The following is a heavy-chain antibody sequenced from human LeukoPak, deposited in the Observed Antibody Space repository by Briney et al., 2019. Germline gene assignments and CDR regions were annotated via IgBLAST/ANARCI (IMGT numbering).Heavy chain of an antibody. V-gene: IGHV3-21*01. CDR3: ARDPMTTVTPYYFDY. D-gene: IGHD4-11*01. Sequence: GGSLRLSCAASGFTFSRYRMNWVRQARGKGVEWVSSISNSSSYKYYADAVKGGFTISRDIAKNSLYLQMNSLRAEDTAVYYCARDPMTTVTPYYFDYWGQGTLVTVSS. CDR1: GFTFSRYR. J-gene: IGHJ4*02. CDR2: ISNSSSYK.